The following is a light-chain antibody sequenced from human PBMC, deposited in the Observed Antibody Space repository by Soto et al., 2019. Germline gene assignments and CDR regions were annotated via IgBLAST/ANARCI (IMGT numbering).Light chain of an antibody. CDR3: QQSYSTPPIT. Sequence: EIQLTQSPSSLSKKVGDRVTITCRASQSISSYLNWYQQKPGKAPKLLTYAASSLQSGVPSRFSGSGSGTDFTLTISSLQPEDFATYYCQQSYSTPPITFGQGTRLEIK. V-gene: IGKV1-39*01. CDR1: QSISSY. CDR2: AAS. J-gene: IGKJ5*01.